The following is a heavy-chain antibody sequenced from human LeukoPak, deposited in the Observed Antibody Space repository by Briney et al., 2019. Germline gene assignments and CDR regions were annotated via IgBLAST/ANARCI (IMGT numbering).Heavy chain of an antibody. D-gene: IGHD4-17*01. J-gene: IGHJ4*02. V-gene: IGHV3-23*01. CDR2: VSGSGGST. CDR1: GFTFSSYA. CDR3: AKDRQCHKSPTVTNEEDY. Sequence: GGSLRLSCAASGFTFSSYAMSCVRQAPGKGLEWVSAVSGSGGSTYYADSVKGRFTISRDNSKNTLYLQMNSLRAEDTAVYYCAKDRQCHKSPTVTNEEDYWGQGTLVTVSS.